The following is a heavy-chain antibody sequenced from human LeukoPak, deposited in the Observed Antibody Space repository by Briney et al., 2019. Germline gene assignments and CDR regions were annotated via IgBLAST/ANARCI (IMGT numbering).Heavy chain of an antibody. D-gene: IGHD3-10*01. Sequence: QSGGSLRLSCATSGFTLSSYWMTWIRQAPGKGLEWVASINEDGSQKDYVDSLRGRFTVSRDNSKNMLYLQMNSLRSDDTAVYYCAKEFGASGSRFRAFFDCWGQGALITVSS. CDR3: AKEFGASGSRFRAFFDC. CDR2: INEDGSQK. CDR1: GFTLSSYW. J-gene: IGHJ4*02. V-gene: IGHV3-7*01.